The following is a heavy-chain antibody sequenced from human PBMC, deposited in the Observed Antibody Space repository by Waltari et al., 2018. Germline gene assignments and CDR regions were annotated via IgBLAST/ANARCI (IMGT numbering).Heavy chain of an antibody. Sequence: EVQLVESGGGWVQPGGSLILPCAVRGLPFTSHWRRWVRQPPGQGLGWVARISPDGSDTNYADSVKGRFTISRDNAKNTLYLQMHSLRAEDTAVYYCAHLFVIRTFDAFDIWGQGTMVTVSS. CDR1: GLPFTSHW. CDR3: AHLFVIRTFDAFDI. D-gene: IGHD3-10*01. J-gene: IGHJ3*02. CDR2: ISPDGSDT. V-gene: IGHV3-74*01.